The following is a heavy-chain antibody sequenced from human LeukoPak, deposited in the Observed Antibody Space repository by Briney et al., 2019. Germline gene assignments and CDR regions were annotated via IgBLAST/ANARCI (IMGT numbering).Heavy chain of an antibody. CDR3: ARDRGVGATGSIDY. CDR1: GGSFSGYY. V-gene: IGHV4-59*01. J-gene: IGHJ4*02. CDR2: IYYSGST. D-gene: IGHD1-26*01. Sequence: SETLSITCAVYGGSFSGYYWSWIRQPPGKGLEWIGYIYYSGSTNYNPSLKSRVTISVDTSKNQFSLKLSSVTAADTAVYYCARDRGVGATGSIDYWGQGTRVTVSS.